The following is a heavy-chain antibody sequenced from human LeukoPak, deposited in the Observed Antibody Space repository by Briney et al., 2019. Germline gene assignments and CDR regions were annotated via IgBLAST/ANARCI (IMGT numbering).Heavy chain of an antibody. Sequence: ASVKVSCKASGYTFTSYDINWVRQATGQGLEWMGWMNPNSGNTGYAQKFQGRVTITRNTSISTAYMELSSLRSEDTAVYYCARLSDCSGGSCGGEIDYWGQGTLVTVSS. D-gene: IGHD2-15*01. V-gene: IGHV1-8*03. J-gene: IGHJ4*02. CDR1: GYTFTSYD. CDR3: ARLSDCSGGSCGGEIDY. CDR2: MNPNSGNT.